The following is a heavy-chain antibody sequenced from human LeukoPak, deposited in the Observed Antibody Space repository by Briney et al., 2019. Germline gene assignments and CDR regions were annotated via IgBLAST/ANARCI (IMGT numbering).Heavy chain of an antibody. CDR2: INSDGSST. CDR3: ARDGVEFYNWFDP. D-gene: IGHD2-21*01. J-gene: IGHJ5*02. V-gene: IGHV3-74*01. Sequence: GGSLRLSCAASGFSFSNYWMHWVRQAPGKGLVWVSRINSDGSSTTYADSVKGRFTISRDNAKNALYLQMNSLRAEDTAVYYCARDGVEFYNWFDPWGQGTLVTVSS. CDR1: GFSFSNYW.